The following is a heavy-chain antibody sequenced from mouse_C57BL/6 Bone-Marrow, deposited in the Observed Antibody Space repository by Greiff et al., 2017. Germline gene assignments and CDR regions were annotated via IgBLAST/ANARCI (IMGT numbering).Heavy chain of an antibody. J-gene: IGHJ2*01. D-gene: IGHD1-1*01. Sequence: EVQGVESGGDLVKPGGSLKLSCAASGFTFSSYGMSWVRQTPDKRLEWVATISSGGSYTYYPDSVKGRFTISRDNATNTPYLQMSSLQSEATAMCYCARHPLLPYYFDYWGQGTTLTVSS. CDR1: GFTFSSYG. CDR2: ISSGGSYT. V-gene: IGHV5-6*01. CDR3: ARHPLLPYYFDY.